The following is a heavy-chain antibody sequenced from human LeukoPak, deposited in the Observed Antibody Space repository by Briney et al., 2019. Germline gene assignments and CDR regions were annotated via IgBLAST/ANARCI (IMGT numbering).Heavy chain of an antibody. V-gene: IGHV4-30-4*07. Sequence: PSETLSPTCAVSGGSISSGGYSWSWIRQPPGKGLEWIGYIYYSGSTYYNPSLKSRVTISVDTSKNQFSLKLSSVTAADTAVYYCARGRVGLRLGELSLPWYFDLWGRGTLVTVSS. CDR1: GGSISSGGYS. J-gene: IGHJ2*01. D-gene: IGHD3-16*02. CDR3: ARGRVGLRLGELSLPWYFDL. CDR2: IYYSGST.